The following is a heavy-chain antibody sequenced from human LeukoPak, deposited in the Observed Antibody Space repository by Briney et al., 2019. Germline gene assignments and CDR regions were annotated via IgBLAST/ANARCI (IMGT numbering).Heavy chain of an antibody. CDR1: GFTFSSYD. Sequence: PGRSLRLSCAASGFTFSSYDMHSVRQATGEGLELVSRIGTAGATYYPGSVKGRFTISRENPKSFVYLQMNSLRAGDTAVYYCARAGGSGWYAFDIWGQGTMVTVSS. J-gene: IGHJ3*02. CDR3: ARAGGSGWYAFDI. V-gene: IGHV3-13*04. D-gene: IGHD6-19*01. CDR2: IGTAGAT.